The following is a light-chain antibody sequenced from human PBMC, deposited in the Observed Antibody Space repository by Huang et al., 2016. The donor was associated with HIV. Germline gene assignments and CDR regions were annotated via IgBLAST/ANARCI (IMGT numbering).Light chain of an antibody. Sequence: IVLTQSPATLSLSPGETATLSRRARHWVSGFLAWYQQKPGQAPRLLIYDASHRASGIPARFSGSESGTDFTLTISSLEPEDFAVYYCQQRSDWPPSCTFGQGTKLEIK. CDR2: DAS. CDR3: QQRSDWPPSCT. V-gene: IGKV3-11*01. CDR1: HWVSGF. J-gene: IGKJ2*02.